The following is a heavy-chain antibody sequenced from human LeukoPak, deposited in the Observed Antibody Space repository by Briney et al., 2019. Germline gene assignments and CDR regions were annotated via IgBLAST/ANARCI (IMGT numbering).Heavy chain of an antibody. Sequence: SETLSLTCTVSGGSISSYYWSWIRQPPGKGLEWIGSIYLSGSTYYNPSLKSRVTISVDTSKNQFSLKLSFVTTADTAVYYCARKAAAGPYYLDYWGQGTLVTVSS. D-gene: IGHD6-13*01. J-gene: IGHJ4*02. CDR3: ARKAAAGPYYLDY. CDR1: GGSISSYY. CDR2: IYLSGST. V-gene: IGHV4-59*08.